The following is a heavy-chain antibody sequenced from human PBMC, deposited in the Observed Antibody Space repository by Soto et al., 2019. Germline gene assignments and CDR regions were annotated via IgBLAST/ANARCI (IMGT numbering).Heavy chain of an antibody. CDR3: ICIAVGEYFQH. V-gene: IGHV3-73*01. CDR2: IRSKANSYAT. D-gene: IGHD6-19*01. Sequence: EVQLVESGGGLVQPGGSLKLSCAASGFTFSGSAMHWVHQASGKGLEWVGRIRSKANSYATAYAASVKGRFTISRDDSKNTAYLQMNSLKTEDTAVYYCICIAVGEYFQHWGQGTLVTVSS. J-gene: IGHJ1*01. CDR1: GFTFSGSA.